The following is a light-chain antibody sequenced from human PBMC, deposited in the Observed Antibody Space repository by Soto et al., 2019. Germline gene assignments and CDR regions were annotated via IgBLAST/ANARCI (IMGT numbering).Light chain of an antibody. J-gene: IGLJ2*01. V-gene: IGLV2-14*03. Sequence: SALTQPASVSASPGQSITISCSGTSSDVGAYNHVSWYQQHPGKVPKVLIFDVSIRPSGISNRFSGSKSGTTASLTISGLEAGDEADYYCGSYTNTNTVVFGGGTQLTVL. CDR1: SSDVGAYNH. CDR3: GSYTNTNTVV. CDR2: DVS.